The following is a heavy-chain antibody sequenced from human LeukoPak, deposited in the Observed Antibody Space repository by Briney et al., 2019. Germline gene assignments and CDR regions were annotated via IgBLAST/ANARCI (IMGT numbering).Heavy chain of an antibody. J-gene: IGHJ4*02. CDR3: ARLLIYCSSTSCHFDY. V-gene: IGHV4-39*01. CDR2: IYYSGIT. D-gene: IGHD2-2*01. CDR1: GGSISSSNYY. Sequence: PSETLSLTCTVSGGSISSSNYYWGWIRQPPGKGLEWIGSIYYSGITYYNPSLKSRVTISVETSNNQFSLKLSSVTAADTAMYYCARLLIYCSSTSCHFDYWGRGTLVTVSS.